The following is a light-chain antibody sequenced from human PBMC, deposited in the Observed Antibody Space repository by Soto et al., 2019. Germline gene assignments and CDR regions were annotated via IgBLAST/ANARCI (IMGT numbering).Light chain of an antibody. CDR3: LLYYYGAYF. CDR1: TGAVTSGYY. CDR2: STS. J-gene: IGLJ1*01. V-gene: IGLV7-43*01. Sequence: QAVVTQEPSLTVSPGGTVTLTCASNTGAVTSGYYPNWFQQKPGQAPRALIYSTSNKYSRTPARFSGSLLGGKAALTLSGVQPEDEAEYYCLLYYYGAYFFGPGTMVTVL.